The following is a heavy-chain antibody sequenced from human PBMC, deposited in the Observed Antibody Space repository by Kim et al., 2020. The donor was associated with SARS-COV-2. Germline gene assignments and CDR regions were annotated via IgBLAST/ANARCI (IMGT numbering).Heavy chain of an antibody. Sequence: SETLSLTCTVSGGSISSGASYWTWIRQHPGKGLEWIGYIYHSGSTHYNPTLKSRLTISVDTTKNQVSLKLSSVTAADTAVYYCASGCSGYGCYSPLSYWGQGTLVTVSS. J-gene: IGHJ4*02. D-gene: IGHD2-15*01. CDR2: IYHSGST. CDR3: ASGCSGYGCYSPLSY. CDR1: GGSISSGASY. V-gene: IGHV4-31*03.